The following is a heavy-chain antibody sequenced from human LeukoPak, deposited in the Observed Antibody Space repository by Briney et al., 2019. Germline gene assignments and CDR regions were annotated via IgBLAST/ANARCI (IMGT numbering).Heavy chain of an antibody. V-gene: IGHV5-51*01. CDR2: IYPGDSDT. D-gene: IGHD3-10*01. J-gene: IGHJ6*03. CDR3: ARLGYYGSGSYYGYYYYYMDV. Sequence: GESLKISFKGSGYRFTSYWIGWVRPMPGKGLEWMGIIYPGDSDTRYSPSFKGQVTISADKSISTAYLQWSSLKASDTAMYYCARLGYYGSGSYYGYYYYYMDVWGKGTTVTVSS. CDR1: GYRFTSYW.